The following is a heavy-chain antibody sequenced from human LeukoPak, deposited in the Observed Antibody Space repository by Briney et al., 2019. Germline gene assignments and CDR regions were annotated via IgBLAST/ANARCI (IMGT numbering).Heavy chain of an antibody. V-gene: IGHV3-48*02. Sequence: GGSLRLSCAASGFTFNSYNMNWVRQAPGKGLEWVSYISSSSTIYYADSVKGRFTISRDSAKTSLFLQMNSLRDEDTAVYYCARAYSSSSGRDAFDSWGLGTLVTVSS. CDR3: ARAYSSSSGRDAFDS. D-gene: IGHD6-6*01. J-gene: IGHJ3*02. CDR2: ISSSSTI. CDR1: GFTFNSYN.